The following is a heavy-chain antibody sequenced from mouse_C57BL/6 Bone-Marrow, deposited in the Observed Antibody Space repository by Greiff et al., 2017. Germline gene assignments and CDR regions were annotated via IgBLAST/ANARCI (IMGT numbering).Heavy chain of an antibody. CDR1: GYTFTSYW. D-gene: IGHD2-12*01. CDR2: IDPSDSYT. Sequence: QVQLQQPGAELVMPGASVKMSCKASGYTFTSYWMHWVKQRPGQGLEWIGEIDPSDSYTNYNQKFKGKPTLTVAKSSCTAYMQLSSLRAEDAAVYDCARNDDSAIDYWGQGTSVTVSS. J-gene: IGHJ4*01. V-gene: IGHV1-69*01. CDR3: ARNDDSAIDY.